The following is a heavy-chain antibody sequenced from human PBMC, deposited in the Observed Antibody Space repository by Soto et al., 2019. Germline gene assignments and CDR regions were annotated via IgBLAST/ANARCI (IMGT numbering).Heavy chain of an antibody. D-gene: IGHD6-13*01. J-gene: IGHJ4*02. CDR3: ARGSSGYISSWYYFDY. Sequence: EVQLLESGGGWVQPGGSLRLSCAASGFTFTHYALSWVRQAPGKGLEWVARISGIGGSTYLADSVKGRLSISRDNSKNTVSRLMNSLRAEDTAVYFCARGSSGYISSWYYFDYGGRGTLVTVSS. CDR1: GFTFTHYA. CDR2: ISGIGGST. V-gene: IGHV3-23*01.